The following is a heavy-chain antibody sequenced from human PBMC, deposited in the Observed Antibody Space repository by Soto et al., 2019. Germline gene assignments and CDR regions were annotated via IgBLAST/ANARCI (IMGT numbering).Heavy chain of an antibody. V-gene: IGHV3-23*01. CDR3: EKYIPGGDDDYYYYYYVRDF. D-gene: IGHD2-2*01. Sequence: PGGSLRLSCAASGFTFSSYAMSWVRQAPGKGLEWVSAISGSGGSTYYADSVKGRFTISRDNSKNTLYLQMNGLRAEDTAVYYCEKYIPGGDDDYYYYYYVRDFWGKGTRVTVSS. CDR2: ISGSGGST. J-gene: IGHJ6*04. CDR1: GFTFSSYA.